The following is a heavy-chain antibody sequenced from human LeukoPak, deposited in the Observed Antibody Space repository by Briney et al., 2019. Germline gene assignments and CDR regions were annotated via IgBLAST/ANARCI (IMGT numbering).Heavy chain of an antibody. J-gene: IGHJ5*02. CDR3: ARAYDYRTNWYDP. D-gene: IGHD4-11*01. CDR1: GFTVSSSY. Sequence: GGSLRLSCAASGFTVSSSYMSWVRQAPGKGLEWVSVIYSGGSAYYADSVKGRFTISRDNSRNMVYLQMNSLRAEDTAVYYCARAYDYRTNWYDPWGQGTLVTVSS. V-gene: IGHV3-53*01. CDR2: IYSGGSA.